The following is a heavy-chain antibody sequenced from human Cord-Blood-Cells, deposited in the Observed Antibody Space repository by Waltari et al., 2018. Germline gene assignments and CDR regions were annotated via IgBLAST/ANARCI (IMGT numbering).Heavy chain of an antibody. V-gene: IGHV4-59*01. CDR2: IYYSGST. CDR3: ARGDVGYSYGYFDY. J-gene: IGHJ4*02. CDR1: GGSISSYY. D-gene: IGHD5-18*01. Sequence: QVQLPESGPGLVKPSETLSLTCTVSGGSISSYYWSWIRQPPGKGLEWIGYIYYSGSTNYNPSLKSRVTISVDTSKNQFSLKLSSVTAADTAVYYCARGDVGYSYGYFDYWGQGTLVTVSS.